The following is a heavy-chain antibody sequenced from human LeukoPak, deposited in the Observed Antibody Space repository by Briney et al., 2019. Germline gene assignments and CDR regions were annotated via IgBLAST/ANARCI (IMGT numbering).Heavy chain of an antibody. D-gene: IGHD1-1*01. CDR2: IYHSGST. V-gene: IGHV4-38-2*02. CDR1: GYSISSGYY. CDR3: ARETGYDAFDI. J-gene: IGHJ3*02. Sequence: PSETLSLTCTVSGYSISSGYYWGWIRQPPGKGLEWIGSIYHSGSTYYNPSLKSRVTISVDTSKNQFSLKLSSVTAADTAVYYCARETGYDAFDIWGQGTMVTVSS.